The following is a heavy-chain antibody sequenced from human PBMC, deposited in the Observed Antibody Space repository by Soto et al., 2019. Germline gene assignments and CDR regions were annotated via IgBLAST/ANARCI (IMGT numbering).Heavy chain of an antibody. CDR1: GYSISRGYY. CDR2: IYHSGNT. V-gene: IGHV4-38-2*02. J-gene: IGHJ5*02. CDR3: AREYSSSAGWFDP. D-gene: IGHD6-6*01. Sequence: SSETLSLTCGVSGYSISRGYYWGWIRQPPGKGLEWIGSIYHSGNTHYNPSLRSRVTISIDTSRNQFSLRLTSVIASDTAVYYCAREYSSSAGWFDPWGQGILVTVS.